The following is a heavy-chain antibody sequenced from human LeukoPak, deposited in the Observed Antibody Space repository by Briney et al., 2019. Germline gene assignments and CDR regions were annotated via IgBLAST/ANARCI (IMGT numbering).Heavy chain of an antibody. J-gene: IGHJ4*02. D-gene: IGHD3-3*01. CDR3: AKDKGPYYDLLYYFDY. Sequence: GGSLRLSCAASGFTFDDYAMHWVRQAPGKGLEWVSGISWNSGSIGYADSVKGRFTISRDNAKNSLYLQMNSLRAEDTASYYCAKDKGPYYDLLYYFDYWGQGTLVTVSS. CDR2: ISWNSGSI. CDR1: GFTFDDYA. V-gene: IGHV3-9*01.